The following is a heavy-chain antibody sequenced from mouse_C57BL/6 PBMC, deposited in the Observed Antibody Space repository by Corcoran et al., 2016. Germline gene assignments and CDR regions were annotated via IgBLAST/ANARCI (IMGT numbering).Heavy chain of an antibody. CDR1: GYTFTDYY. J-gene: IGHJ4*01. Sequence: EVQLQQSGPELVKPGASVKISCKASGYTFTDYYMNWVKQSHGKSLEWIGDINPNNGGTSYNQKFKGKATLTVDKSSSTAYMEFRSLTSEDSAVYYCARQEPSYYAMDYWGQGTSVTVSS. V-gene: IGHV1-26*01. CDR3: ARQEPSYYAMDY. CDR2: INPNNGGT.